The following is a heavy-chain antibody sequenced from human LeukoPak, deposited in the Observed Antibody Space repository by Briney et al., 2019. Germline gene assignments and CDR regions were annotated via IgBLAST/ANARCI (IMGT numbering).Heavy chain of an antibody. Sequence: GESLRLSWAAAVVTFSSYSMSWVRKAPGKGLEWVSAISGSGGSTYYADSVKGRFTISRDNSKNTLYLQMNSLRAEDTAVYYCAKHNIDYWGQGTLVTVSS. CDR3: AKHNIDY. J-gene: IGHJ4*02. CDR1: VVTFSSYS. D-gene: IGHD1-1*01. CDR2: ISGSGGST. V-gene: IGHV3-23*01.